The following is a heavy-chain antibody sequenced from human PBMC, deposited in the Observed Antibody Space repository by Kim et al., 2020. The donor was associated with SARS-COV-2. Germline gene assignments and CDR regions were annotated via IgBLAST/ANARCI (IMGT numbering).Heavy chain of an antibody. V-gene: IGHV4-39*01. D-gene: IGHD6-19*01. Sequence: SETLSLTCTVSGGSISSSSYYWGWIRQPPGQGLEWIGSIYYSGSTYYNPSLKSRVTISVDTSKNQFSLKLSSVTAADTAVYYCASHLRGGIAVAGGYYFDSWGQGTLVTVSS. CDR2: IYYSGST. CDR3: ASHLRGGIAVAGGYYFDS. CDR1: GGSISSSSYY. J-gene: IGHJ4*02.